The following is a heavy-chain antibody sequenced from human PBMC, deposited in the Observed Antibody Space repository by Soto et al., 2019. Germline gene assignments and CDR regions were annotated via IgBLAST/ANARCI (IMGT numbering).Heavy chain of an antibody. CDR2: ISFDESIK. CDR3: VREQNTSYSGSSSLTFYIDY. CDR1: GFTFSTYA. D-gene: IGHD3-22*01. V-gene: IGHV3-30-3*01. Sequence: RGSLRLSCAASGFTFSTYAMHWVRQAPGKGLEWVTFISFDESIKYYADSVKGRFSISRDVSKNTLYLHMSSLRAEDTAFYYCVREQNTSYSGSSSLTFYIDYWGQGTLVTVST. J-gene: IGHJ4*02.